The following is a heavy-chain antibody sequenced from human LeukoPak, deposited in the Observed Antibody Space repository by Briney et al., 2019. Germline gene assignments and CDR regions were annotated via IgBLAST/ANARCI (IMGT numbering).Heavy chain of an antibody. V-gene: IGHV4-59*01. CDR3: ARDQGVYFDY. CDR1: GGSISSYY. J-gene: IGHJ4*02. CDR2: IYYSGST. Sequence: PSETLSLTCTVSGGSISSYYWSWIRQPPGKGLEWIGYIYYSGSTNYNPSLKSRVTISVDTSKNQFSLKLSSVIAADTALYYCARDQGVYFDYWGQGTLVTVSS.